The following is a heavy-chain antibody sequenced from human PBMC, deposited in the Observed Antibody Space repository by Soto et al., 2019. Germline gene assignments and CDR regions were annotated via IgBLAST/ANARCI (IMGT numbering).Heavy chain of an antibody. Sequence: QVQLVESGGGVVQPGTSLRLSCVASGFTFSSNGMHWVRQAPGKGLEWVAVISYDGIRKHYADSVKGRFTFSRDNSQNTLYLQMNSLGVEDSAVYYCAKDLEGSGSFDYWGQGTLVTVSS. CDR1: GFTFSSNG. CDR2: ISYDGIRK. V-gene: IGHV3-30*18. J-gene: IGHJ4*02. CDR3: AKDLEGSGSFDY. D-gene: IGHD3-10*01.